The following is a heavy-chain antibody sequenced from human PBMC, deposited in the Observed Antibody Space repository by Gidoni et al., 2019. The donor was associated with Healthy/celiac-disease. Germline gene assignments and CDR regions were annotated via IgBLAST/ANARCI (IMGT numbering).Heavy chain of an antibody. CDR3: VKATYDFWSGYAWYFDL. D-gene: IGHD3-3*01. V-gene: IGHV3-64D*06. CDR1: GFTFSSYA. J-gene: IGHJ2*01. Sequence: EVQLVESGGGLVQPGGSLRLSCSASGFTFSSYAMHWVRQAPGKGLEYVSAISSNGGSTYYADSVKGRFTISRDNSKNTLYLQMSSLRAEDTAVYYCVKATYDFWSGYAWYFDLWGRGTLVTVSS. CDR2: ISSNGGST.